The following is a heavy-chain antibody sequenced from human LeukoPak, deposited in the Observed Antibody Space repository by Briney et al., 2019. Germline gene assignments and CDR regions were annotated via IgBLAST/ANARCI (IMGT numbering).Heavy chain of an antibody. V-gene: IGHV3-48*02. CDR1: GFTFSAYN. D-gene: IGHD1-26*01. CDR3: ARWSSGMDV. Sequence: GGSLRLSCAASGFTFSAYNMNWVRQAPGKGLEWVSYISSTGSTIYVDSVKGRFTISRDNAKNSLYLQMNSLRDEDTAVHYCARWSSGMDVWGQGTTVTVSS. CDR2: ISSTGSTI. J-gene: IGHJ6*02.